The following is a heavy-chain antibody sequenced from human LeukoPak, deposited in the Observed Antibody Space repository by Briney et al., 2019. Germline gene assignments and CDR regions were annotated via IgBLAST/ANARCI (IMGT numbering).Heavy chain of an antibody. V-gene: IGHV3-23*01. CDR1: GFTFSDHA. D-gene: IGHD3-22*01. CDR3: ANLDSSGFYYGRLRY. CDR2: TSAGGDIT. Sequence: GGSLRLSCAASGFTFSDHAMTWVRQTLAKGLESVSSTSAGGDITHYAESVKGRFTISRDNSKSTLYLQMNSLRAEDTAIYFCANLDSSGFYYGRLRYWGQGTPVTVSS. J-gene: IGHJ4*02.